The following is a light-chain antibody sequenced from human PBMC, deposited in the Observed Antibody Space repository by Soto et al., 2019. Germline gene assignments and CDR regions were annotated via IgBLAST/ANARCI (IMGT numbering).Light chain of an antibody. Sequence: QSALTQPASVSGSPGQSITISCTGTSSDVGGYNYVSWYQQHPGNAPHLINCGDTNRPSGLSNLFSGSTSGNAASLTSAGLQAEDAADYCCSSYTSSYTWVFGGGTKLTVL. CDR3: SSYTSSYTWV. CDR2: GDT. J-gene: IGLJ3*02. V-gene: IGLV2-14*01. CDR1: SSDVGGYNY.